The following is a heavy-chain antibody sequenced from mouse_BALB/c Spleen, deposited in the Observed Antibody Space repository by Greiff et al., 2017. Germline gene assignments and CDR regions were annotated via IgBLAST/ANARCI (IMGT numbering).Heavy chain of an antibody. Sequence: EVQLVESGPGLVKPSQSLSLTCSVTGYSITSGYYWNWIRQFPGNKLEWMGYISYDGSNNYNPSLKNRISITRDTSKNQFFLKLNSVTTEDTATYYCAREGGSAMDYWGQGTSVTVSS. V-gene: IGHV3-6*02. CDR1: GYSITSGYY. J-gene: IGHJ4*01. CDR2: ISYDGSN. CDR3: AREGGSAMDY.